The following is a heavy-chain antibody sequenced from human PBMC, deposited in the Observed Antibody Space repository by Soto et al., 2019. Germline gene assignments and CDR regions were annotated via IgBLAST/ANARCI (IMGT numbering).Heavy chain of an antibody. V-gene: IGHV3-30*03. Sequence: PGGSLRLSCAASGFSFSTYGMHWVRQAPGKGLEWVAFISNDGSNKYYADSVKGRFTISRDNSKNTLYLQMNSLRDEDTAVYYCAGERGPLNWFDPWGQGTLVTVSS. J-gene: IGHJ5*02. CDR3: AGERGPLNWFDP. CDR1: GFSFSTYG. CDR2: ISNDGSNK.